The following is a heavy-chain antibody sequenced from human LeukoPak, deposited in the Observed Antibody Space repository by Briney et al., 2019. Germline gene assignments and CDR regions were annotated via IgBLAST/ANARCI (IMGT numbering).Heavy chain of an antibody. J-gene: IGHJ4*02. Sequence: PSETLSRTCTVSGGSISSYYWSWIRQPPGKGLEWIGYIYYSGSTNYNPSLKSRVTISVDTSKNQFSLKLSSVTAADTAVYYCARAPTHSPSYDSSGYYYVPYFDYWGQGTLVTVSS. D-gene: IGHD3-22*01. V-gene: IGHV4-59*01. CDR3: ARAPTHSPSYDSSGYYYVPYFDY. CDR1: GGSISSYY. CDR2: IYYSGST.